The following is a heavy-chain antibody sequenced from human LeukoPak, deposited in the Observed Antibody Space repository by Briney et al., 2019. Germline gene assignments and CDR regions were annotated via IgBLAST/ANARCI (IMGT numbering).Heavy chain of an antibody. D-gene: IGHD6-19*01. J-gene: IGHJ4*02. Sequence: SVKVSCKASVGTFSRYAISWVRQAPGQGLAWMGGIIPMFGIANYAQKFQGRVTITADESTSTAYMELSSLRSEDTAVYYCARDRPYTGGWRGFDYWGQGTLVTVSS. V-gene: IGHV1-69*13. CDR1: VGTFSRYA. CDR3: ARDRPYTGGWRGFDY. CDR2: IIPMFGIA.